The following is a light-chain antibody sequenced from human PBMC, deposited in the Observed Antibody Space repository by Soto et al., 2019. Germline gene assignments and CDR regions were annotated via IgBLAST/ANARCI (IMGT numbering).Light chain of an antibody. CDR3: SSYTSSLMV. Sequence: QSALTQPASVSGSPGPSITISCTGTSSDVGGYNYVSWYQQHPGKAPKLMIYDVSNRPSGVSNRFSGSKSGNTASLTISGLQAEDEADYYCSSYTSSLMVFGGGTKLTVL. CDR1: SSDVGGYNY. J-gene: IGLJ2*01. V-gene: IGLV2-14*01. CDR2: DVS.